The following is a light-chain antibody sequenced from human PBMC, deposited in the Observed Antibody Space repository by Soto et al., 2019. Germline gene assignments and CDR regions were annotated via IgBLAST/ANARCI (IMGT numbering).Light chain of an antibody. Sequence: DIQMAQSPSSLSASVGDTVTLTCRASQDIGISLAWLQQKPGRAPKSLISSVSSLQRGVPSRFSGSKYGADFTLTINNLQPEDFATYYCQQYKTYPLTFGGGTKVEIK. J-gene: IGKJ4*02. CDR3: QQYKTYPLT. V-gene: IGKV1-16*01. CDR1: QDIGIS. CDR2: SVS.